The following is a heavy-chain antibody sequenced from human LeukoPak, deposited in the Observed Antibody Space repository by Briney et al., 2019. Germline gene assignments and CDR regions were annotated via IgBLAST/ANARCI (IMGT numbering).Heavy chain of an antibody. D-gene: IGHD2-2*01. CDR2: IYYSGST. V-gene: IGHV4-31*03. J-gene: IGHJ1*01. CDR3: AREDSTNGGYFQH. CDR1: GGSISSGGYY. Sequence: SQTLSLTSTVSGGSISSGGYYWSWIRQHPGKGLEWIGYIYYSGSTYYNPSLKSRVTISVDTSKNQFSLKLSSVTAADTAVYYCAREDSTNGGYFQHWGQGTLVTVSS.